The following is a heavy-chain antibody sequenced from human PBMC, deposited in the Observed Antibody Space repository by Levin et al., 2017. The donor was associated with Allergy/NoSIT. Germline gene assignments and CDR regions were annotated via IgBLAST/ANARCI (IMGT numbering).Heavy chain of an antibody. J-gene: IGHJ3*02. Sequence: EASVKVSCKASGGTFSSYAISWVRQAPGQGLEWMGGIIPIFGTANYAQKFQGRVTITADESTSTAYMELSSLRSEDTAVYYCARQYCTNGVCYTPDAFDIWGQGTMVTVSS. CDR3: ARQYCTNGVCYTPDAFDI. CDR2: IIPIFGTA. V-gene: IGHV1-69*13. D-gene: IGHD2-8*01. CDR1: GGTFSSYA.